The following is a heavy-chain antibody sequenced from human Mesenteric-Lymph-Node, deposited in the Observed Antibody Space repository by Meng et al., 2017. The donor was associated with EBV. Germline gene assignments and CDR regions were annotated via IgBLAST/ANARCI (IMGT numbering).Heavy chain of an antibody. Sequence: QGPLVRSGAEVKKPGASVNVSCTASGYTFTSYGLSWVLQAPGQGLEWMGWISAYNGNTIHAQNLQGRLTMTTDASTSTAYMELRSLRSDDTAIYYCARDGSAYYGSGTFYRDYWGQGTLVTVSS. J-gene: IGHJ4*02. V-gene: IGHV1-18*01. CDR3: ARDGSAYYGSGTFYRDY. D-gene: IGHD3-10*01. CDR1: GYTFTSYG. CDR2: ISAYNGNT.